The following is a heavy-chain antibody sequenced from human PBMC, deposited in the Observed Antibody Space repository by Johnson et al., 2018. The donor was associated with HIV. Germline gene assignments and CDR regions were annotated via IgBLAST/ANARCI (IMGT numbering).Heavy chain of an antibody. V-gene: IGHV3-7*02. CDR1: GFTFSSYW. CDR2: IKQDGSEK. D-gene: IGHD5-24*01. Sequence: ASGFTFSSYWMSWVRQAPGKGLEWVANIKQDGSEKYYVDSGKGRFTISRDNAKNTLYLQMNSLRAEDTAVYYCARGRWLQLQGAYDAFDIWGRGTMVTVSS. J-gene: IGHJ3*02. CDR3: ARGRWLQLQGAYDAFDI.